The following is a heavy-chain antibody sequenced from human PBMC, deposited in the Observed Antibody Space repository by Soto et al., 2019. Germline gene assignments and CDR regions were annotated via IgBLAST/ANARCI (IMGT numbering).Heavy chain of an antibody. CDR2: IYYSGST. J-gene: IGHJ2*01. CDR1: GGSISSYY. CDR3: ARVYDSRAALWYFDL. D-gene: IGHD3-22*01. V-gene: IGHV4-59*01. Sequence: SETLSLTCTVSGGSISSYYWSWIRQPPGKGLEWIGYIYYSGSTNYNPSLKSRVTISVDTSKNQFSLKLSSVTAADTAVYYCARVYDSRAALWYFDLWGRGTLVTVSS.